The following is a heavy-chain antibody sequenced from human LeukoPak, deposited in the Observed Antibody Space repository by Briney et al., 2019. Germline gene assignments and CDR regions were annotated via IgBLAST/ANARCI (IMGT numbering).Heavy chain of an antibody. J-gene: IGHJ4*02. V-gene: IGHV3-48*01. CDR3: AKEFLKAVLH. Sequence: PGGSLRLSCAASGFTFSSYSMNWVRQAPGKGLEWVSYISSSSDTIYCADSVKGRFTISRDNAKNSLYLQMNSLRAEDTAVYYCAKEFLKAVLHWGQGTLVTVSS. CDR1: GFTFSSYS. CDR2: ISSSSDTI. D-gene: IGHD2/OR15-2a*01.